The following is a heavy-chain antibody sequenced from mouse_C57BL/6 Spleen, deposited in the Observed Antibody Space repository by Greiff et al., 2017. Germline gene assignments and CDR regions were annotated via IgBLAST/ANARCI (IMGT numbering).Heavy chain of an antibody. J-gene: IGHJ1*03. D-gene: IGHD2-2*01. V-gene: IGHV1-15*01. CDR3: TRRGLRQGYWYFDV. CDR1: GYTFTDYE. Sequence: QFQLQQSGAELVRPGASVTLSCKASGYTFTDYEMHWVKQTPVHGLEWIGAIDPETGGTAYNQKFKGKAILTADKSSSTAYMELRSLTSDDSAVYYCTRRGLRQGYWYFDVWGTGTTVTVSS. CDR2: IDPETGGT.